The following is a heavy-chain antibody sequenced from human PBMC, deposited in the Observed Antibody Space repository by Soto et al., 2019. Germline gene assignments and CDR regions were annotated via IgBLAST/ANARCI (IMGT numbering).Heavy chain of an antibody. CDR3: ARRKVTSVDY. J-gene: IGHJ4*02. Sequence: GAPVKVSCKASGYTFTSYYIHWVRTATGQEREWLGWMNPNSRNTGYAQKCQGRDTLTSNTSIRTAYMELSSLRSEDTAVYYSARRKVTSVDYWGQGTLVTVSS. V-gene: IGHV1-8*02. CDR1: GYTFTSYY. D-gene: IGHD2-21*02. CDR2: MNPNSRNT.